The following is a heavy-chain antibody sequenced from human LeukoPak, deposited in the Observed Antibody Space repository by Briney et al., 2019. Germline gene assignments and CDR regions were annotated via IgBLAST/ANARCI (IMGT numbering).Heavy chain of an antibody. J-gene: IGHJ6*02. CDR2: IGTAGDT. CDR1: GFTFSSYD. Sequence: GGSLRLSCAASGFTFSSYDMHWVCQATGKGLERVSAIGTAGDTYYPGSVKGRFTISRENAKNSLYLQMNSLRAGDTAVYYCARGGDYGGTRDYYYGMDVWGQGTTVTVSS. V-gene: IGHV3-13*01. CDR3: ARGGDYGGTRDYYYGMDV. D-gene: IGHD4-23*01.